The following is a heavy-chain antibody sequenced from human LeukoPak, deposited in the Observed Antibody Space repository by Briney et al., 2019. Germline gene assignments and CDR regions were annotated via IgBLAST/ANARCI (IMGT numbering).Heavy chain of an antibody. Sequence: GGSLRLSCAASGFTFSSYAMSWVRQAPGKGLEWVSAISGSGGSTYYADSVKGRFTISRDNSKNTLYLQMNSLRAEDTAVYYCAKVSSYVYSSSWWDYWGQGTLVTVSS. D-gene: IGHD6-13*01. CDR3: AKVSSYVYSSSWWDY. J-gene: IGHJ4*02. CDR2: ISGSGGST. CDR1: GFTFSSYA. V-gene: IGHV3-23*01.